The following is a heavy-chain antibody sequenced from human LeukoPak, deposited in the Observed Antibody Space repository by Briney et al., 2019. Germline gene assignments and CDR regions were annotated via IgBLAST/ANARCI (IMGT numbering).Heavy chain of an antibody. J-gene: IGHJ5*02. Sequence: PGGSLRLSCAASGFTFSSYGMHWVRQAPGKGLEWVAVISYDGSNKYYADSVKGRFTISRDNSKNTLYLQMNSLRAEDTAVYYCARVGSSGWYDWFDPWGQGTLVTVSS. CDR1: GFTFSSYG. CDR2: ISYDGSNK. D-gene: IGHD6-19*01. V-gene: IGHV3-30*03. CDR3: ARVGSSGWYDWFDP.